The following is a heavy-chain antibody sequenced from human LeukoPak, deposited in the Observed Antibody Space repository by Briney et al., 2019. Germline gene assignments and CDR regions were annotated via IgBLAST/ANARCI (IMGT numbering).Heavy chain of an antibody. CDR2: IRYDGSNK. D-gene: IGHD3-10*01. CDR1: GFTFSSYG. J-gene: IGHJ4*02. Sequence: GGSLRLSCAASGFTFSSYGMHWVRQAPGKGLEWVAFIRYDGSNKYYADSVKGRFTISRDNSKNTLYLQMNSLRAEDTAVYYCAKDSRRYGSGSYLFDYWGQGTLVTVSS. CDR3: AKDSRRYGSGSYLFDY. V-gene: IGHV3-30*02.